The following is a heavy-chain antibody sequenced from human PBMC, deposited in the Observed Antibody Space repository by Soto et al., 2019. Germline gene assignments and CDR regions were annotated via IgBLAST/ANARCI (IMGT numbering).Heavy chain of an antibody. D-gene: IGHD2-21*01. Sequence: VQLVQSGAEVKKPGDSVVISCKASGYLFSTYYMHWVRQVPGHRPEWMGVINPRGGTTYPKNFRGRVTKTRDPSPSTVYMELTSLRFDDAAVYFCAREPLVPTVVHYCSDMDVWGRGTTVTVSS. V-gene: IGHV1-46*01. CDR2: INPRGGT. J-gene: IGHJ6*02. CDR3: AREPLVPTVVHYCSDMDV. CDR1: GYLFSTYY.